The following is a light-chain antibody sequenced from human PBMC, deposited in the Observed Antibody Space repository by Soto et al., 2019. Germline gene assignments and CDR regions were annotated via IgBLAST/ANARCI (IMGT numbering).Light chain of an antibody. V-gene: IGKV3-11*01. CDR2: DAS. Sequence: IVLTQSLCTLSLSPGERATLSCRASQSVSSKLAWYQQKPGQAPRLLIYDASNRATGIPARFSGSGSGTDFTLTISSLEPEDFALYYCQQRSNWPRITFGQGTRLEIK. CDR1: QSVSSK. J-gene: IGKJ5*01. CDR3: QQRSNWPRIT.